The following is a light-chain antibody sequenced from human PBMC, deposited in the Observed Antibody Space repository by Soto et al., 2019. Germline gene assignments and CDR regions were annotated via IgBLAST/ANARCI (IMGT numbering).Light chain of an antibody. CDR2: GAS. CDR1: QSVTSD. J-gene: IGKJ4*01. V-gene: IGKV3-15*01. Sequence: EIVMTQSPATLSVSPGERATLSCRASQSVTSDLAWYQQKPGQAPRLLIYGASTRATGIPARFSGSGSGTEFTLTISSLQSEDFGVYYCQHLLTFGGGTKVAIK. CDR3: QHLLT.